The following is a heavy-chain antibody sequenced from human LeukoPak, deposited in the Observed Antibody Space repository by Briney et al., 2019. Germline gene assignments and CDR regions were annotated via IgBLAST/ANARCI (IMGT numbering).Heavy chain of an antibody. Sequence: GGSLRLSCAASGFTVITNDMTWVRQAPGKGLEWVSVLYSDGNTKYADSVQGRFTISRDNSKNTLYLEMNSLSPDDTAVHYCARGVGPLAANTLAYWGQGTLVTVSS. CDR2: LYSDGNT. CDR3: ARGVGPLAANTLAY. V-gene: IGHV3-53*01. J-gene: IGHJ4*02. CDR1: GFTVITND. D-gene: IGHD3-16*01.